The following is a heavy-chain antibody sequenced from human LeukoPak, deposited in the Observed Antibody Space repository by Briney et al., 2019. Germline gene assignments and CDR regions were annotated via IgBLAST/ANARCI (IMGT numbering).Heavy chain of an antibody. J-gene: IGHJ4*02. CDR3: ARVVYYYDSSGYYFDY. V-gene: IGHV1-18*01. CDR2: ISAYNGNT. Sequence: ASVKVSCKASGYTFTSYGISWVRQAPGQGLEWMGWISAYNGNTNYAQKLQGRVTMTTDTSTSTAYMELRSLRSDDTAVYYCARVVYYYDSSGYYFDYWGQGTLVTVSS. D-gene: IGHD3-22*01. CDR1: GYTFTSYG.